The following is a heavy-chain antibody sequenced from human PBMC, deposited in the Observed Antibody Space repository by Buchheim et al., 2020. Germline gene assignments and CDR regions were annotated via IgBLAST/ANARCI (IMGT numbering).Heavy chain of an antibody. V-gene: IGHV3-7*01. Sequence: EMQLVESGGDLVQPGGSPRLSCAASGFSFSNYWMHWVRQAPGKGLEWVANIKEVGSERYFADVVKGRFTISRDKPKHPLYLEMNSLRAEDTAVYFCAREVVIMATEALNTWGQGS. CDR3: AREVVIMATEALNT. CDR2: IKEVGSER. J-gene: IGHJ3*02. CDR1: GFSFSNYW. D-gene: IGHD5-24*01.